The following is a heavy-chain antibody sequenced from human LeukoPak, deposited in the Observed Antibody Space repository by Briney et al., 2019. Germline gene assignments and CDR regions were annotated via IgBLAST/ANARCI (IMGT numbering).Heavy chain of an antibody. D-gene: IGHD4-23*01. V-gene: IGHV4-39*07. Sequence: SETLSLTCTVSGGSISSSSYYWGWIRQPPGKGLEWIGSIYYSGSTYYNPSLKSRVTISVDTSKNQFSLKLSSVTAADTAVYYCARFNVEFTVVTPSDAFDIWGQGTMVTVSS. J-gene: IGHJ3*02. CDR3: ARFNVEFTVVTPSDAFDI. CDR1: GGSISSSSYY. CDR2: IYYSGST.